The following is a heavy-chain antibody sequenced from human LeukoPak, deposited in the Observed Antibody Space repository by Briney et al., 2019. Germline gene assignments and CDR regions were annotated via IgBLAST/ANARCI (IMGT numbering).Heavy chain of an antibody. CDR1: GGTFSSYA. J-gene: IGHJ5*02. CDR2: IIPTFGTA. Sequence: ASVKVSCKASGGTFSSYAISWVRQAPGQGLEWMGGIIPTFGTANYAQKFQGRVTITADESTSTAYMELSSLRSEDTAVYYCARDFSRNDFWSGSNWFDPWGQGTLVTVFS. V-gene: IGHV1-69*13. D-gene: IGHD3-3*01. CDR3: ARDFSRNDFWSGSNWFDP.